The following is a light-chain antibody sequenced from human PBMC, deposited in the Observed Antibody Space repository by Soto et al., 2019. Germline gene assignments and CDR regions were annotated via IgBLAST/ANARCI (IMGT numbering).Light chain of an antibody. J-gene: IGKJ4*02. V-gene: IGKV3-20*01. CDR2: GAS. Sequence: IVLTQSPCTLSLSPGERATLSCRASQSVSNNYLAWYQQKPGQAPRLLIYGASNRATGIPDRFSGSGSGTEFNLTISSLQSEDFGVYFCQQYNSGPRATVGGGTKVDIK. CDR3: QQYNSGPRAT. CDR1: QSVSNNY.